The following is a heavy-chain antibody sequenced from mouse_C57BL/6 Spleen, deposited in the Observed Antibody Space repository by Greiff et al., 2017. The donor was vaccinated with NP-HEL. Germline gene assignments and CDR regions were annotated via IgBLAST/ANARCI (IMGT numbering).Heavy chain of an antibody. J-gene: IGHJ2*01. D-gene: IGHD1-1*01. CDR1: GYTFTSYG. Sequence: QVQLQQSGAELARPGASVKLSCKASGYTFTSYGISWVKQRAGQGLEWIGEIYPRSGNTYYNEKFKGKATLTADKSSSTAYMELRSLTSEDSAVYFCARQGGLYGSSYFDYWGQGATLTVSS. CDR2: IYPRSGNT. V-gene: IGHV1-81*01. CDR3: ARQGGLYGSSYFDY.